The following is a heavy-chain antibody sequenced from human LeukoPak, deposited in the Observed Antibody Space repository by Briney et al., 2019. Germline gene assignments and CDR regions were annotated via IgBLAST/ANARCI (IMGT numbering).Heavy chain of an antibody. V-gene: IGHV1-18*04. J-gene: IGHJ4*02. Sequence: GASVKVSCKASGYTFTSYGTSWVRQAPGQGLEWMGWISAYNGNTNYAQKLQGRVTMTTDTSTSTAYMELRSLRSDDTAVYYCARDRDPSQWLVYDYWGQGTLVTVSS. CDR2: ISAYNGNT. CDR1: GYTFTSYG. D-gene: IGHD6-19*01. CDR3: ARDRDPSQWLVYDY.